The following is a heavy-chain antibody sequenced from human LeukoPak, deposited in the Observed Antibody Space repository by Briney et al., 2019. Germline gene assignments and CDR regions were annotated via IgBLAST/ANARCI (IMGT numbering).Heavy chain of an antibody. D-gene: IGHD5-12*01. J-gene: IGHJ6*03. CDR1: RYSISSGYY. V-gene: IGHV4-38-2*02. CDR3: ARGGISGYDFYYYYYYMDV. CDR2: IYHSGSA. Sequence: SETLSLTCSVSRYSISSGYYWAWIRQPPGKGLEWIGSIYHSGSAYYNASLKSRVTISVDTSKNQFSLELPSVTAADTAVYYCARGGISGYDFYYYYYYMDVWGKGTTVTVSS.